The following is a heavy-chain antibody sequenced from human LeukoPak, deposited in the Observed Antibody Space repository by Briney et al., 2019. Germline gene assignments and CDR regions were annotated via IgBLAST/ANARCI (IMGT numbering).Heavy chain of an antibody. CDR1: GYSISSGYY. J-gene: IGHJ4*02. CDR2: IYHSGST. Sequence: SETLSLTCAVSGYSISSGYYWGWIRQPPGKGLEWIGSIYHSGSTYYNPSLKSRVTISVDTSKNQFSLKLSSVTAADTAMYYCARVKLSHGYSYGYNPYYFDYWGQGTLVTVSS. V-gene: IGHV4-38-2*01. CDR3: ARVKLSHGYSYGYNPYYFDY. D-gene: IGHD5-18*01.